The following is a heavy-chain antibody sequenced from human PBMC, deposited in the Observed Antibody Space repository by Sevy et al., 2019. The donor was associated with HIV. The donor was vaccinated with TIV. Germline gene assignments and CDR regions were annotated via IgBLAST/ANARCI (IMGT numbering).Heavy chain of an antibody. D-gene: IGHD7-27*01. V-gene: IGHV3-48*01. CDR3: ARDDHWAFDY. CDR2: ISRSSGTI. CDR1: GFSFSSYS. J-gene: IGHJ4*02. Sequence: GGSLRLSCVTSGFSFSSYSMNWVRQAPGKGLEWVSHISRSSGTIRYADSVKGRLTISRDNAKNSLFLQMNSLRAEDTALYYCARDDHWAFDYWGQGALVTVSS.